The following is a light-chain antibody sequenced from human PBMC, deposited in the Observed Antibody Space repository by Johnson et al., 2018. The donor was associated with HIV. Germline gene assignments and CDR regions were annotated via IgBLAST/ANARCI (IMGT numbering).Light chain of an antibody. Sequence: HSVLTQPPSVSAAPGQKVTISCSGSSSNIGNNYVSWYQQLPGTAPKLLIYENNKRPSGIPDRFSASESGTSATLGITGLPTGDEADYYCGAWDSSLSAHYVFGTGTKVTVL. CDR3: GAWDSSLSAHYV. CDR2: ENN. CDR1: SSNIGNNY. V-gene: IGLV1-51*01. J-gene: IGLJ1*01.